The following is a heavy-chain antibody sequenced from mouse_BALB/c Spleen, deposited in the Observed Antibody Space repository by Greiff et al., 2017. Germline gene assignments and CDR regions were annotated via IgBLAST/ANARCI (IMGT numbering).Heavy chain of an antibody. CDR3: ACYPYFDY. CDR1: GFTFSSYA. CDR2: ISSGGST. V-gene: IGHV5-6-5*01. J-gene: IGHJ2*01. Sequence: EVQGVESGGGLVKPGGSLKLSCAASGFTFSSYAMSWVRQTPEKRLEWVASISSGGSTYYPDSVKGRFTISRDNARNILYLQMSSLRSEDTAMYYCACYPYFDYWGQGTTLTVSS.